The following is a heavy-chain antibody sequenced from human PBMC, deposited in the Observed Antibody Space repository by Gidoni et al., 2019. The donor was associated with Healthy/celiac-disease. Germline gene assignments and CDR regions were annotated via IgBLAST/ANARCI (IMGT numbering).Heavy chain of an antibody. CDR1: VGSISSSHW. CDR3: ARWRADSSSYYFDY. D-gene: IGHD3-22*01. Sequence: QVQLQESCPGLVKPSGPLSLTCAVSVGSISSSHWWSWVRQPPGKGLEWIGEIYHSGSTNDNPSLKSRVTISVDKSKNQFSLKLSSVTAADTAVYYCARWRADSSSYYFDYWGQGTLVTVSS. J-gene: IGHJ4*02. CDR2: IYHSGST. V-gene: IGHV4-4*02.